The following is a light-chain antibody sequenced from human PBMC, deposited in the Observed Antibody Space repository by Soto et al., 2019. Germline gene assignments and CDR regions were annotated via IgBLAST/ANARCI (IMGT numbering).Light chain of an antibody. CDR3: ETWDSNTRV. CDR1: SGHSSYI. V-gene: IGLV4-60*02. J-gene: IGLJ3*02. CDR2: LEGSGSY. Sequence: QPVLTQSSSASASLGSSVKLTCTLSSGHSSYIIAWHQQQPGKAPRYLMKLEGSGSYNKGSAVPDRFSGSSSGADRYLTISNLHFEDEADYYCETWDSNTRVFGGGTKLIVL.